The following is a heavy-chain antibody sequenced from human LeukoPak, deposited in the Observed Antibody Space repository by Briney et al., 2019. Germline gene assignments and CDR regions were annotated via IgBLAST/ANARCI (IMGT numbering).Heavy chain of an antibody. CDR3: AKEVYDYVWGSPGFDY. Sequence: GGSLRLSCAASGFTFSSYAMSWVRQAPGKGLEWVSAISGSGGSTYYADSVKGRFTISRDNSKNTLYLQMNSLRAEDTAVYYCAKEVYDYVWGSPGFDYWGQGTLVTVSS. CDR1: GFTFSSYA. J-gene: IGHJ4*02. V-gene: IGHV3-23*01. D-gene: IGHD3-16*01. CDR2: ISGSGGST.